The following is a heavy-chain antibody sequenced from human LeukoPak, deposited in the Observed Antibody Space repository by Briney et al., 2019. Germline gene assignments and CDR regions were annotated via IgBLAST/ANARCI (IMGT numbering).Heavy chain of an antibody. Sequence: GGSLGLSCAASGSTFSSYEMDWVRRAPGKGLEWVSYIGSSGGSRYYADSVKGRFTSSRDNAKNSLYLQMNSLRVEDTAVYYCAREDGDAFDIWGQGTMVSVSS. CDR2: IGSSGGSR. J-gene: IGHJ3*02. CDR3: AREDGDAFDI. CDR1: GSTFSSYE. V-gene: IGHV3-48*03. D-gene: IGHD5-24*01.